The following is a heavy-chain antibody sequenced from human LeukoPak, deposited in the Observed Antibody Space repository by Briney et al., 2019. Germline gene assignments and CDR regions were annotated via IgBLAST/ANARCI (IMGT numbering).Heavy chain of an antibody. CDR3: ARDRHAYDFWSGYYGGFDY. V-gene: IGHV3-30*03. Sequence: PGGSLRLSCAASGFTFSSYGMHWVRQAPGKGLEWVAVISYDGSNKYYADSVKGRFTISRDNSKNTLYLQMNSLRAEDTAVYYCARDRHAYDFWSGYYGGFDYWGQGTLVTVSS. CDR2: ISYDGSNK. CDR1: GFTFSSYG. J-gene: IGHJ4*02. D-gene: IGHD3-3*01.